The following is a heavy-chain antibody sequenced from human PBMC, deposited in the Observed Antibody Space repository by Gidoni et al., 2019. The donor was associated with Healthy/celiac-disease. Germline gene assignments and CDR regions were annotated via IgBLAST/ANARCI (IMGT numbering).Heavy chain of an antibody. CDR3: ARGEPLFGEGAFDI. CDR1: GFTFSSYA. D-gene: IGHD3-10*01. V-gene: IGHV3-30-3*01. J-gene: IGHJ3*02. Sequence: QVQLVESGGGVVQPGRSLRLSCAASGFTFSSYAMHWVRQAPGKGLEWVAVISYDGSNKYYADSVKGRFTISRDNSKNTLYLQMNSLRAEDTAVYYCARGEPLFGEGAFDIWGQGTMVTVSS. CDR2: ISYDGSNK.